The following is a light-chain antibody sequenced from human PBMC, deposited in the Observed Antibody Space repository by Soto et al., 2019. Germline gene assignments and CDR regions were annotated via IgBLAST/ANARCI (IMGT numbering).Light chain of an antibody. Sequence: EIVLTQSPGTLSLSPGERATLSCRASQSVSSSSLAWYQQKSGQAPRLLIHGASNRDTGIPDRFSGSGSGTDFTLTISRLEPEDFSVYYCQQYGGSPRTFGQGTKVEVK. V-gene: IGKV3-20*01. J-gene: IGKJ1*01. CDR2: GAS. CDR3: QQYGGSPRT. CDR1: QSVSSSS.